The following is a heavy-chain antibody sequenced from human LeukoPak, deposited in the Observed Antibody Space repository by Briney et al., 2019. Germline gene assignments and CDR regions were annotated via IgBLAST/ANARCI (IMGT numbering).Heavy chain of an antibody. J-gene: IGHJ4*02. Sequence: SETLSLTCTVSGGSISSYYWSWIRQPAGKGLEWIGRIYTSGSTNYNPSLKSRVTISVDTSKNQFSLRLTSVTAADTAVYYCARGHSNCSPTSCYFPSEYWGQGTLVTVSS. CDR1: GGSISSYY. V-gene: IGHV4-4*07. CDR3: ARGHSNCSPTSCYFPSEY. D-gene: IGHD2-2*01. CDR2: IYTSGST.